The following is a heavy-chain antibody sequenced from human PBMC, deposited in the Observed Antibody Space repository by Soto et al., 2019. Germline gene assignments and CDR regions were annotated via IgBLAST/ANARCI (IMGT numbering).Heavy chain of an antibody. CDR3: AKARAQYYDFWSGYPVDY. V-gene: IGHV4-31*03. D-gene: IGHD3-3*01. Sequence: SETLSLTCTVSGGSISSGGYYCSWIRQHPGKGLEWIGYIYYSGSTYYNPSLKSRVSISVDTSKNQFSLKLSSVTAADTAVYYCAKARAQYYDFWSGYPVDYWGQGTLVTVSS. CDR2: IYYSGST. J-gene: IGHJ4*02. CDR1: GGSISSGGYY.